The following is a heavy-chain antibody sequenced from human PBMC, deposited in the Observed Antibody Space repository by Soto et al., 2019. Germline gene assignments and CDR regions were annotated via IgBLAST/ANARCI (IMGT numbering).Heavy chain of an antibody. J-gene: IGHJ4*02. CDR3: ARGLGEDSSGYERFDY. V-gene: IGHV4-34*01. D-gene: IGHD3-22*01. Sequence: PSETLSLTCAVSGGSISSGYYWSWIRQPPGKGLEWIGEINHSGSTNYNPTLKSRVTISVDTSKNQFSLKLSSVTAADTAVYYCARGLGEDSSGYERFDYWGQGTLVTVSS. CDR1: GGSISSGYY. CDR2: INHSGST.